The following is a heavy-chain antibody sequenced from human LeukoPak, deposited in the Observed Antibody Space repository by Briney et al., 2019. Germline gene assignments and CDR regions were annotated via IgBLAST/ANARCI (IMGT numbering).Heavy chain of an antibody. CDR2: INWNGGST. D-gene: IGHD6-19*01. V-gene: IGHV3-20*04. CDR1: GFTFEDHG. CDR3: ARGARNGWYFDD. J-gene: IGHJ4*02. Sequence: PGGSLRLSCAASGFTFEDHGMSWVRQGPGKGLEWVSGINWNGGSTGYADSVKGRFTISRDNAKNSLYLQMNSLRDEDTALYYCARGARNGWYFDDWGQGTLVTVSS.